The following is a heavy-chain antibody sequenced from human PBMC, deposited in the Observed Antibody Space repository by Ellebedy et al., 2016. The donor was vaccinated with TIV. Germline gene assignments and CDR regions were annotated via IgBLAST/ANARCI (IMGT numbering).Heavy chain of an antibody. CDR3: ARVWPRTETSYDFWQKMFDP. V-gene: IGHV1-69*10. J-gene: IGHJ5*02. CDR2: IIPILGIA. D-gene: IGHD3-3*01. Sequence: ASVKVSCKASGGTFSSYAISWVRHAPGQGLEWMGGIIPILGIANYAQKLQGRVTMTTDTSTSTAYMELRSLRSDDTAVYYCARVWPRTETSYDFWQKMFDPWGQGTLVTVSS. CDR1: GGTFSSYA.